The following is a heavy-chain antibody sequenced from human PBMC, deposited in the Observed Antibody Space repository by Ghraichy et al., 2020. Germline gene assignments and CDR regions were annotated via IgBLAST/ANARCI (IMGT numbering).Heavy chain of an antibody. CDR2: IDPSDGSS. Sequence: ASVKVSCKASGYTFTDYSIHWIRQAPGQGLEWMASIDPSDGSSSSAQRFWDRVTVTRDTSTSTVSLELGSLRSEDTALFYCARKVLPPVRDGAIYDFLDYWGQGTLVTVSS. J-gene: IGHJ4*02. CDR1: GYTFTDYS. D-gene: IGHD3-3*01. CDR3: ARKVLPPVRDGAIYDFLDY. V-gene: IGHV1-46*01.